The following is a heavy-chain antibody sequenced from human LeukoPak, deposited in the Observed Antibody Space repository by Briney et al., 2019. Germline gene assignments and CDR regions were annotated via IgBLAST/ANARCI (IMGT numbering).Heavy chain of an antibody. CDR2: IYYSGST. V-gene: IGHV4-59*01. Sequence: SETLSLTCSVSGDSMSSYYWSWIRQPPGKGLEWIGYIYYSGSTNYNPSLKSRVTISVDTSKNQFSLKLSSVTAADTAVYYCARVRSSGEPRLDFWGQGTLVTVSS. CDR1: GDSMSSYY. J-gene: IGHJ4*02. D-gene: IGHD3-10*01. CDR3: ARVRSSGEPRLDF.